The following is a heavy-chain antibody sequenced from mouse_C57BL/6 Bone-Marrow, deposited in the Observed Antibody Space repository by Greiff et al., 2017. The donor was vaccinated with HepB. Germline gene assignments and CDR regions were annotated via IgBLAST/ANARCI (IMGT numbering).Heavy chain of an antibody. CDR1: GYTFTSYG. V-gene: IGHV1-81*01. Sequence: VQLQESGAELARPGASVKLSCKASGYTFTSYGISWVKQRTGQGLEWIGEIYPRSGNTYYNEKFKGKATLTADKSSSTAYMELRSLTSEDSAVYFCASADWVYYAMDCWGQGTSVTVAS. CDR2: IYPRSGNT. J-gene: IGHJ4*01. CDR3: ASADWVYYAMDC. D-gene: IGHD4-1*01.